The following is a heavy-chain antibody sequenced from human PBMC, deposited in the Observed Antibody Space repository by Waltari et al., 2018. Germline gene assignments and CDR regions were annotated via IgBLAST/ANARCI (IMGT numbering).Heavy chain of an antibody. Sequence: QVQLVQSGAEVKKPGASVKVSCKVSGYTLTELSMHWVRQAPGKGLEWMGGFDPEGGETIYAQKCQGRGTRTEETSTDTAYMELSSLRSEDTAVYYWATSLFGGATGGNWFDPWGQGTLVTVSS. CDR1: GYTLTELS. J-gene: IGHJ5*02. CDR2: FDPEGGET. V-gene: IGHV1-24*01. D-gene: IGHD2-21*01. CDR3: ATSLFGGATGGNWFDP.